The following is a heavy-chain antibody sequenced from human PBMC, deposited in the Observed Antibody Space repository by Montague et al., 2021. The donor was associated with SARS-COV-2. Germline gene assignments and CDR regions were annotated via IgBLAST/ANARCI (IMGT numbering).Heavy chain of an antibody. J-gene: IGHJ6*02. Sequence: SETLSLTCTVSGGSISSYYWSWIRQPPGKGLEWIGYIYYSGSTNYNPSLKSRVTISVDTSKNQFSLKLSSVTAAATAVSYCAGDSGYWAQQLVPPRLYYYYYGMDVWGQGTTVTVSS. CDR2: IYYSGST. D-gene: IGHD6-13*01. CDR3: AGDSGYWAQQLVPPRLYYYYYGMDV. V-gene: IGHV4-59*01. CDR1: GGSISSYY.